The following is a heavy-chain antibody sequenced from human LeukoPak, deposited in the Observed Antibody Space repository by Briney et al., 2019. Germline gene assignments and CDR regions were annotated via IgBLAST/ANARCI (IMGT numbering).Heavy chain of an antibody. V-gene: IGHV3-23*01. CDR2: ISGSGGST. J-gene: IGHJ4*02. Sequence: GGSLRLSCAASGFTFSSYAMSRVRQAPGKGLEWVSAISGSGGSTYYADSVKGRFTISRDNSKNTLYLQMNSLRAEDTAVYYCAKDLEEQQLVLDYWGQGTLVTVSS. CDR3: AKDLEEQQLVLDY. CDR1: GFTFSSYA. D-gene: IGHD6-13*01.